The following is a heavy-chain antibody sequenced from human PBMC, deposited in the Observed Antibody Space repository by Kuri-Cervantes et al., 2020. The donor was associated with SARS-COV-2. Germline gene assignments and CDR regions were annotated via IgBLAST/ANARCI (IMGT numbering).Heavy chain of an antibody. CDR2: KYLRGSA. V-gene: IGHV4-31*03. Sequence: SETLSLTCTVSGGSISSGGYYWSWVRQPPGKGLEWLGYKYLRGSAYYNPSLSGRITISVDASKNQFSLELTSVTAADSAIYYCARWSTFYNCYSGGYWGQGTVVTVSS. D-gene: IGHD2-21*01. CDR1: GGSISSGGYY. J-gene: IGHJ4*02. CDR3: ARWSTFYNCYSGGY.